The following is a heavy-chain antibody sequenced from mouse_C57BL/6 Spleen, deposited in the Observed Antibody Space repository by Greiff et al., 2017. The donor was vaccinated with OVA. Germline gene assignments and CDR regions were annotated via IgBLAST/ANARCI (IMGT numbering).Heavy chain of an antibody. CDR2: IRLKSDNYAT. D-gene: IGHD1-1*01. CDR1: GFTFSNYW. J-gene: IGHJ3*01. V-gene: IGHV6-3*01. CDR3: TAVVGNGFAY. Sequence: EVKVEESGGGLVQPGGSMKLSCVASGFTFSNYWMNWVRQSPEKGLEWVAQIRLKSDNYATHYAESVKGRFTISRDDSKSSVYLQMNNLRAEDTGIYYCTAVVGNGFAYWGQGTLVTVSA.